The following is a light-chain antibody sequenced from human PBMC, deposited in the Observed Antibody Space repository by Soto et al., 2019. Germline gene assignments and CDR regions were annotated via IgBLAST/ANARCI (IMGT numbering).Light chain of an antibody. Sequence: QSVLTQPPSVSGAPGQRVTISCTGSNSNIGAGYDVHWYLQLLGTAPKLLVYSNNNRPSGVPDRFSGSKSGTSASLAITGLQAEDEADYYCQSYDSRLSAYVFGTGTKVTVL. CDR3: QSYDSRLSAYV. CDR1: NSNIGAGYD. J-gene: IGLJ1*01. V-gene: IGLV1-40*01. CDR2: SNN.